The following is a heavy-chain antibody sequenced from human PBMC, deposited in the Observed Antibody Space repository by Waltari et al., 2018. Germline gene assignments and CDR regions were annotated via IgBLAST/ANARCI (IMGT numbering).Heavy chain of an antibody. CDR2: INSDGVIV. V-gene: IGHV3-74*03. CDR3: ARGMGDN. CDR1: GFTFSSHW. J-gene: IGHJ4*02. Sequence: EVQLVESGGGLVQPGGSLRLSCAASGFTFSSHWMHWVRQAPGKGLGWVSRINSDGVIVTYADSVKGRFTISRDNAKNTLYLQMDSLRAEDTAVYYCARGMGDNWGQGTLVTVSS. D-gene: IGHD3-10*01.